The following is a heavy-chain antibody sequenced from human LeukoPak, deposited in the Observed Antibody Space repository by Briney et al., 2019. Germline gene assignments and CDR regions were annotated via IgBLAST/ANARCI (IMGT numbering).Heavy chain of an antibody. D-gene: IGHD3-10*01. V-gene: IGHV1-69*01. CDR3: ARDRADYYGSGSYFGPQGGFDP. Sequence: SVKVSCKASGGSFNTEGTSWVRQAPGHALEWMEGVIPIFGRANSAENFKGRLTITADESTSTVYMELNNLTSDNTAVYFCARDRADYYGSGSYFGPQGGFDPWGQGTLVTVSS. CDR2: VIPIFGRA. CDR1: GGSFNTEG. J-gene: IGHJ5*02.